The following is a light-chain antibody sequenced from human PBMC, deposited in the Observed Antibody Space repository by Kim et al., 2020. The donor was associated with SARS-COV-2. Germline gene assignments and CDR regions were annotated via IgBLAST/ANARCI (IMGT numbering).Light chain of an antibody. CDR2: YDN. CDR1: NVGSKS. V-gene: IGLV3-21*04. CDR3: QVWDSSSDHYV. Sequence: APGKTARSTCGGNNVGSKSMHWYQQKPGQARVLVIYYDNDRPSGIPERFSGSNSGNTATLTISRVEAGDEADYYCQVWDSSSDHYVFGTWTKVTVL. J-gene: IGLJ1*01.